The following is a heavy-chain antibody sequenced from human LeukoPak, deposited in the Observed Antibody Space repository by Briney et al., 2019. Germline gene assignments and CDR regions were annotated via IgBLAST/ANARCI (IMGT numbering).Heavy chain of an antibody. V-gene: IGHV3-20*04. Sequence: GGSLRLSCAASGFTFDDYGMSWVRPAPGKGLEWVSGINWNGGSTGYADSVKGRFTISRDNAKNSLYLQMNSLRAEDTALYYCARDPNSGSYTVFDYWGQGTLVTVSS. CDR2: INWNGGST. J-gene: IGHJ4*02. D-gene: IGHD3-10*01. CDR1: GFTFDDYG. CDR3: ARDPNSGSYTVFDY.